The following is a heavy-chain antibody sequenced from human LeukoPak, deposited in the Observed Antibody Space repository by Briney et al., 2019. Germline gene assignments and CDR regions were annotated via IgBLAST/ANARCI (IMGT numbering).Heavy chain of an antibody. D-gene: IGHD5-24*01. CDR2: IIPILGIA. CDR1: GGTFSSYA. Sequence: SVKVSCKASGGTFSSYAISWVRQAPGQGLEWMGRIIPILGIANYAQKFQGRVTITADKSTSTAYMELSSLRSEDTAVYYCARARDGYNYDYFDYWGQGTLVTVSS. J-gene: IGHJ4*02. V-gene: IGHV1-69*04. CDR3: ARARDGYNYDYFDY.